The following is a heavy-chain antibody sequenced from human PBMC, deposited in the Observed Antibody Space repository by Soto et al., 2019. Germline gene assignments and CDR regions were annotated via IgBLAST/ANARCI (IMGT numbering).Heavy chain of an antibody. CDR3: ARQGLWYYYDSSGYYLDY. V-gene: IGHV5-51*01. J-gene: IGHJ4*02. CDR1: GYNFASYW. Sequence: GESLKISCKGSGYNFASYWIGWVRQMPGKGLEWMGIISPDDSDTRYSPSFQGQVTISADKSISTAYLQWSSLKASDTAMYYCARQGLWYYYDSSGYYLDYWGQGTLVTVSS. D-gene: IGHD3-22*01. CDR2: ISPDDSDT.